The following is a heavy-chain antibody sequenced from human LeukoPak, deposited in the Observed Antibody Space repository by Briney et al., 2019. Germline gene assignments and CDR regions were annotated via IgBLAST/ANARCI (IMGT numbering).Heavy chain of an antibody. CDR3: ARVWFGGDSRFDP. Sequence: PSETLSLTCTVSGGSIRSNSWWSWVRQPPGKGLEWIGEIYHNGNANYNPSLKSPVTISVDKSKNQFSLKLSAVTAADTAVYYCARVWFGGDSRFDPWGQGTLVTVSS. CDR2: IYHNGNA. CDR1: GGSIRSNSW. D-gene: IGHD3-10*01. V-gene: IGHV4-4*02. J-gene: IGHJ5*02.